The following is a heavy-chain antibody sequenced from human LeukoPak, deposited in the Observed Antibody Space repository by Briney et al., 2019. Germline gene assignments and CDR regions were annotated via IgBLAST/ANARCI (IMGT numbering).Heavy chain of an antibody. V-gene: IGHV1-2*02. CDR2: INPNSGGT. CDR3: ARDYYDSSGYYPGYYYYYYYMDV. Sequence: GASVKVSCKASGYTFTSYYMHWVRQAPGQGLEWMGWINPNSGGTNYAQKFQGRVTMTRDTSISTAYMELSRLRSDDTAVYYCARDYYDSSGYYPGYYYYYYYMDVWGKGTTVTVSS. CDR1: GYTFTSYY. D-gene: IGHD3-22*01. J-gene: IGHJ6*03.